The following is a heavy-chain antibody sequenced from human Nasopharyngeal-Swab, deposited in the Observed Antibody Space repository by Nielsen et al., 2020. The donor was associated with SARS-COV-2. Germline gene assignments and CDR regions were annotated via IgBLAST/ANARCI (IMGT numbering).Heavy chain of an antibody. V-gene: IGHV3-23*01. CDR3: AKEGDGYNYFDY. J-gene: IGHJ4*02. CDR1: GFTFSSYA. Sequence: ESLNISCAASGFTFSSYAMSWVRQAAGKGLEWVSAISGSGGSTYYADSVKGRFTISSDNSKNTLYLQMNSLRAEDTAVYYCAKEGDGYNYFDYWGQGTLVTVSS. CDR2: ISGSGGST. D-gene: IGHD5-24*01.